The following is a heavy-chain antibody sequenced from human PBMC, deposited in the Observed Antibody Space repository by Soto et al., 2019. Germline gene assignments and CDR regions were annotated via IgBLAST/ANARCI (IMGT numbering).Heavy chain of an antibody. CDR1: GGSFSGYY. Sequence: SENLSLTCAVYGGSFSGYYWSWIRQPPGKGLEWIGEINHSGSTNYNPSLKSRVTISVDTSKNQFSLKLSSVPAADTAVYYCARTPSFRVGSSWYVRRLFDYWGQGTLVTVYS. D-gene: IGHD6-13*01. V-gene: IGHV4-34*01. J-gene: IGHJ4*02. CDR2: INHSGST. CDR3: ARTPSFRVGSSWYVRRLFDY.